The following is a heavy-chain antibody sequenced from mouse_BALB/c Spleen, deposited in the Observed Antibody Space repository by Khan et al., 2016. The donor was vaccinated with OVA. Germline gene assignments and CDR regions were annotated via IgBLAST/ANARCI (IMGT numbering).Heavy chain of an antibody. Sequence: VQLKQSGPGLVKPSQSLSLTCTVTAYSITSDFAWNWIRQFPGNKLEWMGYISYSGSTTYNPSLKSRISITREPSKNQFFLQLNSVTTEDTATYYCSRWFTYWGQGTLVTVSA. CDR2: ISYSGST. J-gene: IGHJ3*01. CDR1: AYSITSDFA. CDR3: SRWFTY. V-gene: IGHV3-2*02.